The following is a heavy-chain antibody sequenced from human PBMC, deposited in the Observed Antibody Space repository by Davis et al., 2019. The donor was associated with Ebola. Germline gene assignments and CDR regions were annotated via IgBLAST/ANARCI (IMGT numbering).Heavy chain of an antibody. CDR1: GFTFSIYG. D-gene: IGHD3-3*01. CDR2: ISYDGSNK. CDR3: ARAARTETYYDFWSAPRGGMDV. Sequence: GESLKISCAASGFTFSIYGMHWVRQAPGKGLDWVAVISYDGSNKYYADSVKGRFTISRDNSKNTLYLQMNSLRAEDTAVYYCARAARTETYYDFWSAPRGGMDVWGQGTTVTVSS. V-gene: IGHV3-30*03. J-gene: IGHJ6*02.